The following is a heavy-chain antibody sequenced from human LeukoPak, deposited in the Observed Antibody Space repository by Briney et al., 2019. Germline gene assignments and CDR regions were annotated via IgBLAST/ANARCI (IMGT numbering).Heavy chain of an antibody. Sequence: PGGSLRLSCAASGFTFSSYAMHWVRQAPGKGLEYVSAISSNGGSTYYANSVKGRFTISRDNSKHTLYLQMGSLRAEDMAVYYCARDRPYYDSSDYPNDAFDIWGQGTMVTVSS. V-gene: IGHV3-64*01. CDR3: ARDRPYYDSSDYPNDAFDI. CDR2: ISSNGGST. CDR1: GFTFSSYA. J-gene: IGHJ3*02. D-gene: IGHD3-22*01.